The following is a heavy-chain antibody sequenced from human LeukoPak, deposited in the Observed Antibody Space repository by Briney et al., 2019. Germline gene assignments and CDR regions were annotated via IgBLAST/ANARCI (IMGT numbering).Heavy chain of an antibody. CDR1: GFTFSNYA. V-gene: IGHV4-39*07. Sequence: GSLRLSCAASGFTFSNYAMSWIRQPPGKGLEWIGSIYYSGSTYYNPSLKSRVTISVDTSKNQFSLKLSSVTAADTAVYYCARGRDFWSGYFSLLFDPWGQGTLVTVSS. D-gene: IGHD3-3*01. CDR2: IYYSGST. CDR3: ARGRDFWSGYFSLLFDP. J-gene: IGHJ5*02.